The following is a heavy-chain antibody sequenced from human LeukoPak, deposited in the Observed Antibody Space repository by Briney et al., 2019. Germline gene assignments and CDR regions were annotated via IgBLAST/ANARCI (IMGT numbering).Heavy chain of an antibody. Sequence: SVKVSCKSSGGTFSSYAISWVRQAPGQGLEWMGRIIPILGIANYAQKFQGRVTITADKSTSTAYMELSSLRSEDTAVYYCARVGYYGSGIDYWGQGTLVTVSS. CDR1: GGTFSSYA. V-gene: IGHV1-69*04. J-gene: IGHJ4*02. CDR2: IIPILGIA. CDR3: ARVGYYGSGIDY. D-gene: IGHD3-10*01.